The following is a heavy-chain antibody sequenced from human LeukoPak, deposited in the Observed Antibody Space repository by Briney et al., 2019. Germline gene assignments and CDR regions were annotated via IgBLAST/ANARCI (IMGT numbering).Heavy chain of an antibody. J-gene: IGHJ5*01. CDR3: ARASNYYDSSGYYSLLGS. D-gene: IGHD3-22*01. V-gene: IGHV1-69*04. CDR1: GGTFSSYA. Sequence: GASVKVSCKASGGTFSSYAISWVRQAPGQGLEWMGRIIPILGIANYAQKFQGRVTITADKSTSTAYMELSSLRSEDTAVYYCARASNYYDSSGYYSLLGSWGQGTLVTVSS. CDR2: IIPILGIA.